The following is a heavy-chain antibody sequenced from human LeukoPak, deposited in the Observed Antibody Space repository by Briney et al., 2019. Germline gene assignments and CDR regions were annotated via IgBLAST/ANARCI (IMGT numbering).Heavy chain of an antibody. CDR3: ARVMDDSGGWIGDYYYMDV. J-gene: IGHJ6*03. Sequence: GGSLRLSCAASGFTFSGYWMTWVRQAPGKGLEWVANIKQDGSEKYYVDSVKGRFTISRDNAKNSLYLQMNSLRAEDTAVYYCARVMDDSGGWIGDYYYMDVWGKGTTVTVSS. V-gene: IGHV3-7*01. CDR1: GFTFSGYW. CDR2: IKQDGSEK. D-gene: IGHD6-19*01.